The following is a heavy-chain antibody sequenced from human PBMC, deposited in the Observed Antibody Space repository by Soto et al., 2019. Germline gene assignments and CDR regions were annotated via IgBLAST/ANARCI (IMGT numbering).Heavy chain of an antibody. CDR3: ARGQRFSDWFDP. CDR1: GGAISGYY. CDR2: ICSSGST. V-gene: IGHV4-4*07. J-gene: IGHJ5*02. Sequence: SETLSLTCTVTGGAISGYYWTWIRQSAGGGLEWIGRICSSGSTNYNPSLKSRVTISLDTSKNHFSLRLSSVTAADTAVYYCARGQRFSDWFDPWGQGTLVTVSS. D-gene: IGHD3-3*01.